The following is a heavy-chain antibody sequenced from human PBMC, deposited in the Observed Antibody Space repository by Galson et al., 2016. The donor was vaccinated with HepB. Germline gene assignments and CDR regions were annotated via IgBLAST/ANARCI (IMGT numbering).Heavy chain of an antibody. CDR3: AKRGRVAD. Sequence: ETLSLTCDVFGAAIITNDWWNWVRQPPGGGLEWIGEIHPGGRTKYSQSLKSRVTILIDKSKNQFSVGVSSVTASDTAVYYCAKRGRVADWRQGTPVTFSS. CDR1: GAAIITNDW. CDR2: IHPGGRT. J-gene: IGHJ4*02. V-gene: IGHV4-4*02. D-gene: IGHD2-21*01.